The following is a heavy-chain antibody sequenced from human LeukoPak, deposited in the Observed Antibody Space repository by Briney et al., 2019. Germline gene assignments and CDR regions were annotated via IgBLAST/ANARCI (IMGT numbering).Heavy chain of an antibody. Sequence: SETQSLTCTVSGYSISSGYYWGWIRQPPGKGLEWIGSIYHSGSTYYNPSLKSRVTISVDTSKNQFSLKLSSVTAAATAVYYCALSIVGATSFFPYYFDYWGQGTLVTVSS. J-gene: IGHJ4*02. D-gene: IGHD1-26*01. CDR3: ALSIVGATSFFPYYFDY. V-gene: IGHV4-38-2*02. CDR2: IYHSGST. CDR1: GYSISSGYY.